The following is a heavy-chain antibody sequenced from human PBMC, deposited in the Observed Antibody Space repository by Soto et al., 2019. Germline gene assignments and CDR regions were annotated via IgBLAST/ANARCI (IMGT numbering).Heavy chain of an antibody. V-gene: IGHV3-21*01. Sequence: GGSLRLSCAASGFTFSAYSMNWVRQAPGKGLEWVSSLSSSSSYIYYADSVEGRFTISRDNPKNSLYLQMNSLRAEDTAVYYCARDGGNWNDAKLDVWGKGTTVTVSS. D-gene: IGHD1-20*01. J-gene: IGHJ6*04. CDR3: ARDGGNWNDAKLDV. CDR2: LSSSSSYI. CDR1: GFTFSAYS.